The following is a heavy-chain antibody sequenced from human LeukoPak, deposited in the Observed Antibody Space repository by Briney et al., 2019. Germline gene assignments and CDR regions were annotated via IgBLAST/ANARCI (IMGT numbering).Heavy chain of an antibody. CDR3: ATVALTGWTFDP. J-gene: IGHJ5*02. D-gene: IGHD7-27*01. V-gene: IGHV4-34*01. CDR1: GGSFSGYY. Sequence: SQTLSLTCAVYGGSFSGYYWAWIRQPPGKGLEWIGEINHSGSTTYNPSLKSRVTISVDTSKNQFSLKLSSVTAADTAIYYCATVALTGWTFDPWGLGTLVTVSS. CDR2: INHSGST.